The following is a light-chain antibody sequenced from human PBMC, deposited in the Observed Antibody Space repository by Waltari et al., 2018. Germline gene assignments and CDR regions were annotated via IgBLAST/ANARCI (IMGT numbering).Light chain of an antibody. CDR2: DVS. V-gene: IGKV3-20*01. Sequence: EIVLTQSPGTLSLSPGERATLSCRASQSVGRSFAWYQQKPGQAPRLLIYDVSRRATGVPDSFSVSGSGTDFSLTISRLEPDDFAVYYCQMYVRLPATFGQGTKVEIK. CDR1: QSVGRS. CDR3: QMYVRLPAT. J-gene: IGKJ1*01.